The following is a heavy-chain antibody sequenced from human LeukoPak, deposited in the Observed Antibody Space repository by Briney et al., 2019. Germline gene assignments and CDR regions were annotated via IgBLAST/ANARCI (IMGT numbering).Heavy chain of an antibody. V-gene: IGHV3-74*01. D-gene: IGHD3-10*01. Sequence: PGGSLRLSCAASGFTFSSYWMHWVRQAPGKGPVWVSRINNDGSGTTYADSVKGRFTISRDDAKNTLYLQMNSLRAEDTAVYYCARSGEPQLFDYFDYWGQGTLVTVSS. J-gene: IGHJ4*02. CDR3: ARSGEPQLFDYFDY. CDR1: GFTFSSYW. CDR2: INNDGSGT.